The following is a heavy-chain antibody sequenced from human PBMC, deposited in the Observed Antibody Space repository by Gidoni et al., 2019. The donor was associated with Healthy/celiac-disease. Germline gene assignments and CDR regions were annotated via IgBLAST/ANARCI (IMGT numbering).Heavy chain of an antibody. D-gene: IGHD2-2*01. CDR3: ASFSRSGNVVSDIVVVPAASGWFDP. V-gene: IGHV4-34*01. J-gene: IGHJ5*02. CDR2: INHSGST. CDR1: GGSFSGYY. Sequence: QVQLQQWGAGLLKPSETLSLTCAVYGGSFSGYYWNWIRGPPGKGLEWIGEINHSGSTNYHPSLKSRVTISVDTSKNQFSLKLSSVTAADTAVYYCASFSRSGNVVSDIVVVPAASGWFDPWGQGTLVTVSS.